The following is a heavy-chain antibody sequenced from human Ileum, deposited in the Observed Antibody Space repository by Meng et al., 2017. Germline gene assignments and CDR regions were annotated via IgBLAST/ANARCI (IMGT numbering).Heavy chain of an antibody. J-gene: IGHJ4*02. Sequence: SETLSLTCTVSGYSISSGYYWGWTRQPPGKGLEWIGSIYHSGSTYYNPSLKSRVTISVDTSKNQFSLKLSSVTAADTAVYYCARLTTVIDYWGQGTLVTVSS. CDR1: GYSISSGYY. V-gene: IGHV4-38-2*02. CDR2: IYHSGST. CDR3: ARLTTVIDY. D-gene: IGHD4-17*01.